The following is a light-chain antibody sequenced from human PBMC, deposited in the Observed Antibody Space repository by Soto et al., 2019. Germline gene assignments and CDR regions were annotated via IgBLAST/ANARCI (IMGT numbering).Light chain of an antibody. V-gene: IGKV1-13*02. CDR1: QGIGSA. CDR3: QQFNSFPLT. J-gene: IGKJ4*01. Sequence: AVQLTQSPSSLSASVGDRVTISCRASQGIGSALAWYQQNPGKAPKVLIYDASSLESGVPSRFSGSGSGTDFTLTISSLQPEDFASHYCQQFNSFPLTFGGGTKVEIK. CDR2: DAS.